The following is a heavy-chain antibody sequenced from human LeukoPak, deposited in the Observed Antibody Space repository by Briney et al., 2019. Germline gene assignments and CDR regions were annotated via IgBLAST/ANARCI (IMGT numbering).Heavy chain of an antibody. CDR2: IIPILGIA. J-gene: IGHJ4*02. CDR1: GGTFSSYT. Sequence: SVKVSCKASGGTFSSYTISWVRQAPGKGLEWMGRIIPILGIANYAQKFQGRVTITADKSTSTAYMELSSLRSEDTAVYYCARVCKFGWSYACWRQGTLVTVSS. CDR3: ARVCKFGWSYAC. V-gene: IGHV1-69*02. D-gene: IGHD1-26*01.